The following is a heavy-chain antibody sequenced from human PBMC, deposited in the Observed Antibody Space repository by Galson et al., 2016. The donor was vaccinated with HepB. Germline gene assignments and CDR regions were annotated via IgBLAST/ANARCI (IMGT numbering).Heavy chain of an antibody. CDR1: GFTVSSTY. J-gene: IGHJ5*02. V-gene: IGHV3-53*01. CDR3: ARGTFGPGGHQS. D-gene: IGHD3-16*01. Sequence: SLRLSCAASGFTVSSTYMSWVRQAPRKGLEWVSVIYGGGSTYYADSVKGRFTITRDNSKNTLYLQMNSLRAEDTAVYYCARGTFGPGGHQSWGQGTLVTVSS. CDR2: IYGGGST.